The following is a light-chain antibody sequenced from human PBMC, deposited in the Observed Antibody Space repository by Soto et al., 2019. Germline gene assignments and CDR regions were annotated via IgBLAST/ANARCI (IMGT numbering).Light chain of an antibody. J-gene: IGKJ4*01. CDR3: QKYNSAPLT. CDR2: TAS. Sequence: QMTQSPSSLSASVGDRVTITCRASQGISNSLAWYQQKPGKVPKLLIYTASTLQSGVPSRFSGRRFGTDFTLTITSLQPEDVATYYCQKYNSAPLTFGGGTRVEIK. CDR1: QGISNS. V-gene: IGKV1-27*01.